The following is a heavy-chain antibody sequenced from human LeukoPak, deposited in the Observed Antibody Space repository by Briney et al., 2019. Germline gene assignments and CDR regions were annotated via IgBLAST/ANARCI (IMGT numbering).Heavy chain of an antibody. CDR1: GFTFSSYS. J-gene: IGHJ1*01. D-gene: IGHD3-9*01. V-gene: IGHV3-21*01. Sequence: PGGSLRLSCAASGFTFSSYSRNWVRQAPGKGLEWVSSISSSSSYIYYADSVKGRFTISRDDAKNSLYLQMNSLRAEDTAVYYCARDAPYYDILTGYYTATEYFQHWGQGTLVTVSS. CDR2: ISSSSSYI. CDR3: ARDAPYYDILTGYYTATEYFQH.